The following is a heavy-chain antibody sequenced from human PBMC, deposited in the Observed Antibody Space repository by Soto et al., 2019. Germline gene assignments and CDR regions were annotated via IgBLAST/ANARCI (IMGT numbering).Heavy chain of an antibody. CDR3: AKDTYYYSSSGYYVFDS. J-gene: IGHJ4*02. Sequence: QRLEWMGWINAGNGNTKYSQKFQGRVTITRDNSKDTVYLQMNSLRAEDTAVYYCAKDTYYYSSSGYYVFDSWGQGTLVTVSS. CDR2: INAGNGNT. D-gene: IGHD3-22*01. V-gene: IGHV1-3*01.